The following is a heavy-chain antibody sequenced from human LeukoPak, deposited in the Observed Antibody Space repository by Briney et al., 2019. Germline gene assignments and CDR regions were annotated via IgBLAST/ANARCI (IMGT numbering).Heavy chain of an antibody. CDR3: ARGAAGISFDY. V-gene: IGHV4-34*01. J-gene: IGHJ4*02. D-gene: IGHD6-13*01. CDR1: GGSFSGYY. CDR2: INHSGST. Sequence: SETLSLTCAVYGGSFSGYYWSWIRQPPGKGLEWIGEINHSGSTNYNPSLKSRVTISVDTSKNQFSLKLSSVTAADTAVYYCARGAAGISFDYWGQGTLVTVSS.